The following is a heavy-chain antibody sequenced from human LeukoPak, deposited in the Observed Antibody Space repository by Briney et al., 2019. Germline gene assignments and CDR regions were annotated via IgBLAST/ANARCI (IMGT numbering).Heavy chain of an antibody. D-gene: IGHD6-13*01. CDR1: GFTFSSYA. Sequence: PGGSLRLSCAASGFTFSSYAMSWVRQAPGKGLEWVSAISGSGGSTYYADSVKGRFTISRDNSKNTLYLQMNSLRAEDTAVYYCAKDQSRVRIAAAGTGYYFDYWGQGTLVTVSS. J-gene: IGHJ4*02. CDR2: ISGSGGST. V-gene: IGHV3-23*01. CDR3: AKDQSRVRIAAAGTGYYFDY.